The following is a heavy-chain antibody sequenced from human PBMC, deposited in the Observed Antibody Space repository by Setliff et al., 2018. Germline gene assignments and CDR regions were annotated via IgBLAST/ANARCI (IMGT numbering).Heavy chain of an antibody. V-gene: IGHV1-69*05. CDR3: ASALIRRVAVAGKSQFDY. D-gene: IGHD6-19*01. Sequence: SVKVSCKASGGFSTHAISWVRQVPGQGLEWTGGIIPILGTTDYAQNFQGRVTITTDESTSSAYLEMSNLRSEDTAVYYCASALIRRVAVAGKSQFDYWGQGTLVTVSS. J-gene: IGHJ4*01. CDR2: IIPILGTT. CDR1: GGFSTHA.